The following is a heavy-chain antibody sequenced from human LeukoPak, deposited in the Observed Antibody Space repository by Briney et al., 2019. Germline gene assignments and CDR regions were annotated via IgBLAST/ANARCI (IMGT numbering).Heavy chain of an antibody. CDR1: GFTFSSYA. V-gene: IGHV3-30-3*01. Sequence: PGRSLRLSCASSGFTFSSYAMHWVRQAPGKGLEWVAVISYDGSNKYYADSVKGRFTISRDNSKNTLYLQMNSLRAEDTAVYYCAKDPGSWRINYYFDYWGQGTLVTVSS. CDR3: AKDPGSWRINYYFDY. CDR2: ISYDGSNK. D-gene: IGHD6-13*01. J-gene: IGHJ4*02.